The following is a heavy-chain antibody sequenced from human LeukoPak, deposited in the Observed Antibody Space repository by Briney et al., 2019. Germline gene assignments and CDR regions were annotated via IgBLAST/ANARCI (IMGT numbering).Heavy chain of an antibody. CDR2: ISYDGSNK. V-gene: IGHV3-30-3*01. D-gene: IGHD6-13*01. CDR3: ARGSPGIAAAGTVDAFDI. J-gene: IGHJ3*02. Sequence: GSLRLSCAASGFTFSSYAMHWVRQAPGKGLEWVAVISYDGSNKYYADSVKGRFTISRDNSKNTLYLQMNSLRAEDTAVYYCARGSPGIAAAGTVDAFDIWGQGTMVTVSS. CDR1: GFTFSSYA.